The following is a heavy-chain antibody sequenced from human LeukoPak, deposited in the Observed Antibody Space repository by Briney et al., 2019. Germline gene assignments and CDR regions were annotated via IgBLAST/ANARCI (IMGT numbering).Heavy chain of an antibody. CDR1: GFTVSRNY. J-gene: IGHJ4*02. Sequence: GGSLRLSCAASGFTVSRNYMNWVRQAPGKGLEWVSVIYSGGTTYYADSVKGRLTISRDNSKNMLYLQMNSLRAEDTAVYYCATTYDILTAYYTFYYWGQGTLVTVSS. CDR3: ATTYDILTAYYTFYY. D-gene: IGHD3-9*01. CDR2: IYSGGTT. V-gene: IGHV3-53*01.